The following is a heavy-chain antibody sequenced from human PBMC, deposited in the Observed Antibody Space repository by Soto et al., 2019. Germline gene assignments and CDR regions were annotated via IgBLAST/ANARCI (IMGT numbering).Heavy chain of an antibody. CDR3: ARRRDYDILTGYYDY. Sequence: SETLSLTCTVSGGSLSSYYWSWIRQPPGKGLEWIGYIYYSGSTNYNHYLKSRVPITIDPPKNKFSLKLSSVTAADTAVYYCARRRDYDILTGYYDYWGQGTLVTVSS. CDR1: GGSLSSYY. D-gene: IGHD3-9*01. V-gene: IGHV4-59*01. J-gene: IGHJ4*02. CDR2: IYYSGST.